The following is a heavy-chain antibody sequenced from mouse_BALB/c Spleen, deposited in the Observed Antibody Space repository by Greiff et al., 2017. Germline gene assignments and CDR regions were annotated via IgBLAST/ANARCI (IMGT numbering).Heavy chain of an antibody. CDR3: ARGITTGY. CDR1: GFNIKDTY. CDR2: IDPANGNT. D-gene: IGHD2-4*01. V-gene: IGHV14-3*02. J-gene: IGHJ2*01. Sequence: EVQGVESGAELVKPGASVKLSCTASGFNIKDTYMHWVKQRPEQGLEWIGRIDPANGNTKYDPKFQGKATITADTSSNTAYLQLSSLTSEDTAVYYCARGITTGYWGQGTTLTVSS.